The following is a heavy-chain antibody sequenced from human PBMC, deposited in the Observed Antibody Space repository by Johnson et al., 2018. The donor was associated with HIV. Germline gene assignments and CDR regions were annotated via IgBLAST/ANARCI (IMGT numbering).Heavy chain of an antibody. Sequence: VQLVESGGGLVQPGGSLRLSCVVSGFTFSHYWMEWVRQAPGEGLVWVSRINADGSRTTYADSVKGRFTISRDNAKNSLYLQMNRLRAEDTAVYYCARDPPPSSYRAVDIWGQGTMVTVSS. D-gene: IGHD5-12*01. CDR1: GFTFSHYW. V-gene: IGHV3-74*01. J-gene: IGHJ3*02. CDR3: ARDPPPSSYRAVDI. CDR2: INADGSRT.